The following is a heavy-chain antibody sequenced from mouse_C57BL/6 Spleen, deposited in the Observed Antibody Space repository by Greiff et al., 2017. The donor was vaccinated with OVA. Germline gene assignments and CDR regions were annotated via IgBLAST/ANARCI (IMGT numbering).Heavy chain of an antibody. Sequence: EVQGVESGGGLVQPGGSLSLSCAASGFTFTDYYMSWVRQPPGKALEWLGFIRNKANGYTTEYSASVKGRFTISRDNSQSILYLQMNALRAEDSATYYCARFKGIYDGYSFDYWGQGTTLTVSS. CDR1: GFTFTDYY. CDR3: ARFKGIYDGYSFDY. J-gene: IGHJ2*01. D-gene: IGHD2-3*01. CDR2: IRNKANGYTT. V-gene: IGHV7-3*01.